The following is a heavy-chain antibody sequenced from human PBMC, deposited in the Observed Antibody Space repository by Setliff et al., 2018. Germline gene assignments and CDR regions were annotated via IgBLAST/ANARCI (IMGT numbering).Heavy chain of an antibody. J-gene: IGHJ4*02. Sequence: SETLSLTCTVSGGSISSGGYYWSWIRQHPGKGLEWIGYIYYSGSTYYNPSLKSRVTISVDTSKNQLSLKLSSVTAADTAVYYCARQRHGGAGAHDYWGQGTLVTVSS. V-gene: IGHV4-31*03. CDR3: ARQRHGGAGAHDY. D-gene: IGHD3-16*01. CDR2: IYYSGST. CDR1: GGSISSGGYY.